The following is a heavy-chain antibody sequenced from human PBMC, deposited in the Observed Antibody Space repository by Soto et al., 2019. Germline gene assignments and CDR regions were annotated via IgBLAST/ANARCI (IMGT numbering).Heavy chain of an antibody. CDR2: VFYTGFT. CDR1: GASISGSYYY. D-gene: IGHD1-20*01. V-gene: IGHV4-39*01. J-gene: IGHJ4*02. Sequence: KSSETLSLTCAVSGASISGSYYYWAWLRQSPGKGPEWIGSVFYTGFTSYNPSLESRVSVSVDTSKSQFSLKLSAVTAADTAVYYCATSQKGHNWNYFDHWGQGALVTVSS. CDR3: ATSQKGHNWNYFDH.